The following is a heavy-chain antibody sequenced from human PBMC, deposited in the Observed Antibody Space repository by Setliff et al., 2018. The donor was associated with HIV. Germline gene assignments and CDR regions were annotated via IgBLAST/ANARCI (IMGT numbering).Heavy chain of an antibody. V-gene: IGHV4-34*01. CDR2: IYHSGST. Sequence: SETLSLTCAVYGGSFSGYYWSWIRQPPGKGLEWIGSIYHSGSTNYNPSFKSRVTMSIDTSRTQFSLRLTSVTAADTAVYYCARAPPGIQNDAFDVWGQGTMVTVSS. J-gene: IGHJ3*01. CDR3: ARAPPGIQNDAFDV. CDR1: GGSFSGYY.